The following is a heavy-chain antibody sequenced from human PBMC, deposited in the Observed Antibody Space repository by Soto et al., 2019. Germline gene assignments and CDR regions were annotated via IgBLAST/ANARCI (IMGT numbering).Heavy chain of an antibody. Sequence: SETLSLTCAVSGGSISSGGYSWSWIRQPPGKGLEWIGYIYHSGSTYYNPSLKSRVTISVDRSKNQFSLKLSSVTAADTAVYYCARRIIAAAGTQWFDPWGQGTLVTVSS. CDR1: GGSISSGGYS. V-gene: IGHV4-30-2*01. D-gene: IGHD6-13*01. CDR2: IYHSGST. CDR3: ARRIIAAAGTQWFDP. J-gene: IGHJ5*02.